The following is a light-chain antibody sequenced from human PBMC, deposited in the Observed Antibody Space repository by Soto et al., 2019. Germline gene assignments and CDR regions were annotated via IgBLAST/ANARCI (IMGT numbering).Light chain of an antibody. CDR1: ALTKQY. Sequence: SYELTQPPSVLVSPGQTARITCSGDALTKQYAYWYQQKPGHAPVLVIYKDSERPSGIPERFSGSSSGTTVTLTISGVQAEDEDAYYCQSADISGPYVFGIGTKVTVL. V-gene: IGLV3-25*03. CDR3: QSADISGPYV. J-gene: IGLJ1*01. CDR2: KDS.